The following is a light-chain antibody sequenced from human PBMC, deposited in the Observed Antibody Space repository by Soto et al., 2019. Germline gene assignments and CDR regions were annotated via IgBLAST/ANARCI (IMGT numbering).Light chain of an antibody. J-gene: IGKJ2*01. CDR1: QGVNNY. CDR2: AAS. CDR3: QQYNTYPYT. Sequence: DIQMTQSPSSLSASVGDRVTITCRASQGVNNYLAWFQQHPGKAPKSLIFAASNPQSGVPSRFSGSGSGADFTLTISGLQPEDSATYYCQQYNTYPYTFGQGTKLDIK. V-gene: IGKV1-16*01.